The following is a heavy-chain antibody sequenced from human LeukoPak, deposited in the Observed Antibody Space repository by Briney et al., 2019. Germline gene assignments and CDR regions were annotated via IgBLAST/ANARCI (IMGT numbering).Heavy chain of an antibody. CDR1: GYTFPSYY. CDR3: AREGAPFDYDSSGYYY. D-gene: IGHD3-22*01. V-gene: IGHV1-46*01. CDR2: INPSRGST. Sequence: ASVNVSCKASGYTFPSYYMHWVRQAPGQGLEWMGIINPSRGSTSYAQKYQGRVTMTRDTSTSTVYMELNSLRSEDTAVYYCAREGAPFDYDSSGYYYWGQGTLVTVSS. J-gene: IGHJ4*02.